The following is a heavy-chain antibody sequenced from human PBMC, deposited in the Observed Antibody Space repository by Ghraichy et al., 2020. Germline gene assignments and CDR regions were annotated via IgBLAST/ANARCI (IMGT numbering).Heavy chain of an antibody. J-gene: IGHJ4*02. CDR2: IHNSGTRT. Sequence: GESLNISCAASGFTFGTYTMAWVRQAPGRGLEWNSDIHNSGTRTFYADSVKGRFTISRDNSKNTLYLQMKSLRAEDTAIYYCARAGGSSWYDYWGQGTLVTVSS. CDR1: GFTFGTYT. D-gene: IGHD6-13*01. CDR3: ARAGGSSWYDY. V-gene: IGHV3-23*05.